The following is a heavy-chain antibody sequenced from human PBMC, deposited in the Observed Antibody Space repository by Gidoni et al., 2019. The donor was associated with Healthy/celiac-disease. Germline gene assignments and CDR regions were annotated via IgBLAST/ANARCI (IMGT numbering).Heavy chain of an antibody. CDR2: ISGSGGST. CDR3: AKDRITMVRGVDTSMDV. Sequence: EVQLLESGGGLVQPGGSLRLSCAASGFPFSSYAMSWVRQAPGKGLEWVSAISGSGGSTYYADSVKGRFTISRDNAKNTLYLQMNSLRAEDTAVYYCAKDRITMVRGVDTSMDVWGQGTTVTVSS. J-gene: IGHJ6*02. D-gene: IGHD3-10*01. CDR1: GFPFSSYA. V-gene: IGHV3-23*01.